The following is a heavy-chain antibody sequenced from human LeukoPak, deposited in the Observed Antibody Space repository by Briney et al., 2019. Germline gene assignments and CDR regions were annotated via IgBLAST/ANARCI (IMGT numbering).Heavy chain of an antibody. CDR2: IIPIFGTA. Sequence: ASVKVSCKASGYTFTNYAMNWVRQAPGQGLEWMGGIIPIFGTANYAQKFQGRVTITADESTSTAYMELSSLRSEDTAVYYCARVRGTYYYDSSGFDYWGQGTLVTVSS. J-gene: IGHJ4*02. V-gene: IGHV1-69*13. CDR1: GYTFTNYA. D-gene: IGHD3-22*01. CDR3: ARVRGTYYYDSSGFDY.